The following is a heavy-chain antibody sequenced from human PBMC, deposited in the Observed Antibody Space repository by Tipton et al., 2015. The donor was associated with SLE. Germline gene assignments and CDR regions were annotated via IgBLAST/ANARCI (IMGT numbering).Heavy chain of an antibody. V-gene: IGHV4-59*12. Sequence: TLSLTCTVSGGSISSYYWNWIRQPPGKGLEWIGYIYYSRSTNYDPSLKSRVTISVDTSKNQFSLKVRSVTAADTAVYYCAGEYMDVWGKGTTVTVSS. CDR3: AGEYMDV. CDR2: IYYSRST. J-gene: IGHJ6*03. CDR1: GGSISSYY.